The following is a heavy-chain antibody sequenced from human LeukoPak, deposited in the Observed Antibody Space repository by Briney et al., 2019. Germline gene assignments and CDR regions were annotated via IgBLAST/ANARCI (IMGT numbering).Heavy chain of an antibody. V-gene: IGHV3-11*04. J-gene: IGHJ3*02. CDR2: ITNSGTTI. CDR3: ASSIRPFSFDI. D-gene: IGHD3-3*02. Sequence: GGSLRLSCAASGFTFTDYYMSWIRQAPGKGLEWVSYITNSGTTIYYADSVKGRFTISRDNAKNSLYLQMNSLRAEDTAVYYCASSIRPFSFDIWGQGTMVTVSS. CDR1: GFTFTDYY.